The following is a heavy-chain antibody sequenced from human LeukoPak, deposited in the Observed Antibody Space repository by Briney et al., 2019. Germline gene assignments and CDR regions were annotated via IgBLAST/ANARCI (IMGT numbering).Heavy chain of an antibody. D-gene: IGHD6-13*01. Sequence: SETLSLTCAVSGVSIVSNYWWNWVRQSPGQGLEWIGQIHHSGSTIYNPSLKSRVTISVDKSRSQLSLKVDSVTAADSAVYYCARAHSSSWWPYYYYGMDVWGQGTTVTVSS. CDR3: ARAHSSSWWPYYYYGMDV. CDR1: GVSIVSNYW. V-gene: IGHV4-4*02. CDR2: IHHSGST. J-gene: IGHJ6*02.